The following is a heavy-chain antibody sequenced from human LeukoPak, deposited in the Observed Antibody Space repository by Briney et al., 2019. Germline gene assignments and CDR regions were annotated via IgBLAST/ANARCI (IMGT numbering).Heavy chain of an antibody. CDR3: VRGGSGNTYGYNYGMDV. Sequence: PSETLSLTCAVYGGSFSGYYWSWVRQPPGKGLEWIGEINHSGSTHYNPSLKSRVTISVDTSKNQFYLKMSSVTAADTAVYHCVRGGSGNTYGYNYGMDVWGQGATVTVSS. V-gene: IGHV4-34*01. CDR1: GGSFSGYY. J-gene: IGHJ6*02. CDR2: INHSGST. D-gene: IGHD5-18*01.